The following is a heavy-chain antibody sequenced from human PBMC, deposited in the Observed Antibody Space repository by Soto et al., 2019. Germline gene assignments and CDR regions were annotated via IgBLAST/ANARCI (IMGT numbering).Heavy chain of an antibody. CDR1: GYTFTGYY. Sequence: ASVKVSCKASGYTFTGYYMQWVRQAPGQGFEWMGWINPNSGGTNYAQKFQGWVTMTRDTSISTAYMELSRLRSDDTAVYYCARGSIDYGDHYYYYYMDVWGNGTTVTVSS. D-gene: IGHD4-17*01. V-gene: IGHV1-2*04. CDR3: ARGSIDYGDHYYYYYMDV. J-gene: IGHJ6*03. CDR2: INPNSGGT.